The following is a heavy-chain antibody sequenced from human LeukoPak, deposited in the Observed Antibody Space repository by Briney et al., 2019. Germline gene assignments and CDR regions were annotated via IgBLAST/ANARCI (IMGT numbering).Heavy chain of an antibody. CDR3: ATSRGYYGSGSYYDY. V-gene: IGHV1-24*01. CDR2: FDPEDGET. Sequence: GASVKVSCKASGYTFTSYYMHWVRQAPGKGLEWMGGFDPEDGETIYAQKFQGRVTMTEDTSTDTAYMELSSLRSEDTAVYYCATSRGYYGSGSYYDYWGQGTLVTVSS. J-gene: IGHJ4*02. D-gene: IGHD3-10*01. CDR1: GYTFTSYY.